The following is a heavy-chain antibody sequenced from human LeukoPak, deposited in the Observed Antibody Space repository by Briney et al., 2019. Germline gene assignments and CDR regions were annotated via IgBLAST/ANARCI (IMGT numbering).Heavy chain of an antibody. J-gene: IGHJ3*02. V-gene: IGHV4-31*03. CDR1: GGSISSGGYY. Sequence: SETLSLTCTVSGGSISSGGYYWSWIRQHPGKGLEWIGYIYYSGSTYYNPFLKSRVTISVDTSKNQFSLKLSSVTAADTAVYYCARSPRLPYYTSYDILTGYYWSGGNGAFDIWGQGTMVTVSS. CDR2: IYYSGST. D-gene: IGHD3-9*01. CDR3: ARSPRLPYYTSYDILTGYYWSGGNGAFDI.